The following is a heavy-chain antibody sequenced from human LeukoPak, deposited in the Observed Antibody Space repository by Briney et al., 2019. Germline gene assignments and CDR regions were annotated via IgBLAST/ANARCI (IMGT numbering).Heavy chain of an antibody. D-gene: IGHD3-10*01. CDR3: ARDLGLDYYGSGSHNYYFDY. V-gene: IGHV1-69*04. J-gene: IGHJ4*02. CDR1: GGTFSSYA. CDR2: IIPILGIA. Sequence: ASVKVSCKASGGTFSSYAISWVRQAPGQGLEWMGRIIPILGIANYAQKFQGRVTITADKSTSTAYMELSSLRYEDTAVYYCARDLGLDYYGSGSHNYYFDYWGQGTLVTVSS.